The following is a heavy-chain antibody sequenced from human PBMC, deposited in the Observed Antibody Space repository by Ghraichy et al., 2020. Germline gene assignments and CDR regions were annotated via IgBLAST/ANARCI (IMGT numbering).Heavy chain of an antibody. CDR2: ISYDGSNK. D-gene: IGHD2/OR15-2a*01. J-gene: IGHJ4*02. CDR1: GFTFSSYA. V-gene: IGHV3-30-3*01. CDR3: ARTLY. Sequence: GGSLRLSCAASGFTFSSYAMHWVRQAPGKGLEWVAVISYDGSNKYYADSVKGRFTISRDNSKNTLYLQMNSLRAEDTAVYYCARTLYWGQGTLVTVSS.